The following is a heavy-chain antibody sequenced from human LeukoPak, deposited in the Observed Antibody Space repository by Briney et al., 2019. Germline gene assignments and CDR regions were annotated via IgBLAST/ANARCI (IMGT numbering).Heavy chain of an antibody. D-gene: IGHD5/OR15-5a*01. CDR2: TRGNGET. V-gene: IGHV3-23*01. CDR1: GCSFTNYA. CDR3: ATASWVSDADAVS. J-gene: IGHJ4*02. Sequence: GGSLRRSCVASGCSFTNYARRWVRPAPARGPEWGLSTRGNGETFYADSVKGRCTLFKDDSRDTVYLQLNDLRVDDTAIYYCATASWVSDADAVSWGQGTQVTVSS.